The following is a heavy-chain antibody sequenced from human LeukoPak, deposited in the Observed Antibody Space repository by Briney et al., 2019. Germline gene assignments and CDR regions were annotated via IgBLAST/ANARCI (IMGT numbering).Heavy chain of an antibody. D-gene: IGHD1-7*01. V-gene: IGHV3-53*01. J-gene: IGHJ4*02. CDR1: GFSVSSNY. CDR2: IYGDGST. Sequence: GGSLRLSCAASGFSVSSNYMSWVRQAPGKGLKWVSVIYGDGSTYYADSVKGRFTISRDNAKNSLYLQMNSLRAEDTAVYYCARSSRELGGYAPWELMPPFDYWGQGTLVTVSS. CDR3: ARSSRELGGYAPWELMPPFDY.